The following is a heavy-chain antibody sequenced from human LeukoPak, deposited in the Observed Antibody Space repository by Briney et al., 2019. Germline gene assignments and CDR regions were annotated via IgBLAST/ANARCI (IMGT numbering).Heavy chain of an antibody. D-gene: IGHD3-22*01. CDR2: ISYDGSNK. Sequence: GGSLRLSCAASGFTFSSYAMHWVRQAPGKGLEWVAVISYDGSNKYYADSVKGRFTISSDNSKNTLYLQMNSLRAEDMAVYYCARGLDYYDSSGYYYDYWGQGTLVTVSS. CDR1: GFTFSSYA. J-gene: IGHJ4*02. V-gene: IGHV3-30*04. CDR3: ARGLDYYDSSGYYYDY.